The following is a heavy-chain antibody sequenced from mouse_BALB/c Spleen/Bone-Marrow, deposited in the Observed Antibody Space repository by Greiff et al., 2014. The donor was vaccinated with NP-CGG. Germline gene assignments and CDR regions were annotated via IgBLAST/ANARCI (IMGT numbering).Heavy chain of an antibody. V-gene: IGHV1S81*02. CDR3: TRRDY. CDR1: GYTFTSYY. J-gene: IGHJ2*01. CDR2: INPNNGNT. Sequence: VQLVESGAELVKPGASVKLSCKASGYTFTSYYMYWVKQRPGQGLEWTGGINPNNGNTNFSETFKSKATLTVDKSSSTAYMQLSSLTSEDSAVYYCTRRDYWGQGTTLTVSS.